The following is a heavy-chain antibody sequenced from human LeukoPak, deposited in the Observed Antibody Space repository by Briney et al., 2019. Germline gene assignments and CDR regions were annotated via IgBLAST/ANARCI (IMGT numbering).Heavy chain of an antibody. D-gene: IGHD3-3*01. Sequence: TSGGSLRLSCAASGFTFSSYGMHWVRQAPGKGLEWVGRIKSKTDGGTTDYAAPVKGRFTISRDDSKNTLYLQMNSLKTEDTAVYYCTTDEEKYYDFWSGYSSVFDYWGQGTLVTVSP. CDR2: IKSKTDGGTT. J-gene: IGHJ4*02. CDR1: GFTFSSYG. V-gene: IGHV3-15*01. CDR3: TTDEEKYYDFWSGYSSVFDY.